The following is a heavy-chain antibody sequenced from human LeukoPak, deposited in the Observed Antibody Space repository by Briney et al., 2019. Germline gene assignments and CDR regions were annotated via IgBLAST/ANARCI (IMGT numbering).Heavy chain of an antibody. Sequence: GGSLRLSCAASGFTFSTFAMGWVRQAPGKGLESVSTISGSGGSTYYADSVKGRFTISRDNSKNTLYLQMNSLRAEDTAVYYCAKGIHSGSYSPPAFDIWGQGTMVTVSS. CDR1: GFTFSTFA. J-gene: IGHJ3*02. CDR2: ISGSGGST. V-gene: IGHV3-23*01. CDR3: AKGIHSGSYSPPAFDI. D-gene: IGHD1-26*01.